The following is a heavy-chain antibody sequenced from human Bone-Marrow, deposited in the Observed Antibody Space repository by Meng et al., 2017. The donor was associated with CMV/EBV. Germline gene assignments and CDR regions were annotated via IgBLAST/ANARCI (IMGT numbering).Heavy chain of an antibody. J-gene: IGHJ6*02. Sequence: SETLSLTCTVSGGSISSYYWSWIRQPPGKGLEWIGYIYYSGSTNYNPSLKSRVTISVDTSKNQFSLKLSSVTAADTAVYYCARDAVVPAAITQSADYYYYGMDVWGQGNTVTVAS. D-gene: IGHD2-2*02. CDR1: GGSISSYY. CDR2: IYYSGST. CDR3: ARDAVVPAAITQSADYYYYGMDV. V-gene: IGHV4-59*01.